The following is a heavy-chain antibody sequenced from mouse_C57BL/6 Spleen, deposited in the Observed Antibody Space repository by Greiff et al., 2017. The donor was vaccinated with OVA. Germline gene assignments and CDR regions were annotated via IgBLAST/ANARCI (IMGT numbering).Heavy chain of an antibody. CDR2: INPGSGGT. J-gene: IGHJ2*01. CDR3: ARGGEVTAEGYCFDY. CDR1: GYAFTNYL. D-gene: IGHD2-2*01. Sequence: QVQLQQSGAELVRPGTSVKVSCKASGYAFTNYLIEWVKQRPGQGLEWIGVINPGSGGTNYNEKFKGKATLTADKSSSTAYMQLSSLTSGDSAVYFFARGGEVTAEGYCFDYWGQGTTLTVSS. V-gene: IGHV1-54*01.